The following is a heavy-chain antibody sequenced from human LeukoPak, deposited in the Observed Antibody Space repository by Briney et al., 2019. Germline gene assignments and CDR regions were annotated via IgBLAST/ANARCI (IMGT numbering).Heavy chain of an antibody. V-gene: IGHV3-20*04. Sequence: PGGSLRLXCAASGFTFDDYGMSWDRRAPGKGLEWVSGINWNGGSTGYADSVKGRFTISRDNAKNSLYLQMNSLRAEDTALYYCARDFPLCGDYDYFDYWGQGTLVTVSS. CDR2: INWNGGST. D-gene: IGHD4-17*01. J-gene: IGHJ4*02. CDR3: ARDFPLCGDYDYFDY. CDR1: GFTFDDYG.